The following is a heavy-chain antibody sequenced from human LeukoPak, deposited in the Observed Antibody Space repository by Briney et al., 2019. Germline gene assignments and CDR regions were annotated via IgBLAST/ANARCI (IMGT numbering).Heavy chain of an antibody. CDR2: ISSSSSYI. CDR3: ARGARGSGTASDY. CDR1: GFTFSSYS. Sequence: GGSLRLSCAASGFTFSSYSMNWVRQAPGKGLEWVSPISSSSSYIYYADSLKGRFTISRDNAKNSLYLQMNSLRAEDTAVYYCARGARGSGTASDYWGQGTLVTVSS. V-gene: IGHV3-21*01. J-gene: IGHJ4*02. D-gene: IGHD3-10*01.